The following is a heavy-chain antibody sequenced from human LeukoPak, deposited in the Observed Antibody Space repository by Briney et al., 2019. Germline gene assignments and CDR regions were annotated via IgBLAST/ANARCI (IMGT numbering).Heavy chain of an antibody. D-gene: IGHD2-15*01. CDR1: GFTFSSYA. Sequence: GGSLRLSCAASGFTFSSYAMSWVRQAPGRGLEWVSVISGSGVNTYYADSVKGRFTISRDNSKNTLYLQMSSLRPEDTAVYYCAKDPGHCSGGSCYSILDYWGQGTLVTVSS. CDR3: AKDPGHCSGGSCYSILDY. CDR2: ISGSGVNT. V-gene: IGHV3-23*01. J-gene: IGHJ4*02.